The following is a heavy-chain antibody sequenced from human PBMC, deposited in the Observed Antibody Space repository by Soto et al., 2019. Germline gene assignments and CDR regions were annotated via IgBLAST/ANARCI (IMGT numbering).Heavy chain of an antibody. CDR3: ARPEYSSSSYGRDV. CDR1: GFPFSSYS. Sequence: PGGSLRLSCAASGFPFSSYSMNWVRQAPGKGLEWFSYISSSSSTIYYADSVKGRFTISRDNAKNSLYLQMNSLRDEDRVVYYWARPEYSSSSYGRDVWGKGTTVTVPS. D-gene: IGHD6-6*01. CDR2: ISSSSSTI. V-gene: IGHV3-48*02. J-gene: IGHJ6*04.